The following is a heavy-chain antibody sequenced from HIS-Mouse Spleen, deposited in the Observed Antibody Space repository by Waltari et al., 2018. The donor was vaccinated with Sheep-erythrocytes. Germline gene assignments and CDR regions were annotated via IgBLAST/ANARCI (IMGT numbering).Heavy chain of an antibody. V-gene: IGHV3-21*01. Sequence: EVQLVESGGGLVKPGGSLRLSCAASGFTFSSYSMNWVRQAPGNGLGWVSSISSSSSYIYYADSVKGRFTISRDNAKNSLYLQMNSLRAEDTAVYYCARDSMGHDAFDIWGQGTMVTVSS. CDR1: GFTFSSYS. J-gene: IGHJ3*02. CDR2: ISSSSSYI. D-gene: IGHD3-10*01. CDR3: ARDSMGHDAFDI.